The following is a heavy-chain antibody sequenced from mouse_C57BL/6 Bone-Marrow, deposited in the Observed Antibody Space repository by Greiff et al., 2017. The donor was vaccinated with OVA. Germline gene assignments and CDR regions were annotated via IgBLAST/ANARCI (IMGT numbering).Heavy chain of an antibody. CDR1: GFTFSSYG. D-gene: IGHD1-1*01. J-gene: IGHJ4*01. CDR2: ISSGGSYT. Sequence: EVHLVESGGDLVKPGGSLKLSCAASGFTFSSYGMSWVRQTPDKRLEWVATISSGGSYTYYPDSVKGRFTISRDNAKNTLYLQMSSLKSEDTAMYYCARLTTVNYAMDYWGQGTSVTVSS. CDR3: ARLTTVNYAMDY. V-gene: IGHV5-6*01.